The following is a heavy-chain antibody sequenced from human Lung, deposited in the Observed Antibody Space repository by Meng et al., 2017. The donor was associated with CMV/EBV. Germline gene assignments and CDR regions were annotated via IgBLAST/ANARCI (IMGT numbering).Heavy chain of an antibody. J-gene: IGHJ6*02. D-gene: IGHD3-3*01. Sequence: SXTXSLXSTVSGGSISSYYWSWIRQPPGKGLEWIGYIYYSGSTNYNPSLKSRVTISVDTSKNQFSLKLSSVTAADTAVYYCARFTIFGVVMDGMDVWGQGTTVTVSS. CDR1: GGSISSYY. CDR3: ARFTIFGVVMDGMDV. CDR2: IYYSGST. V-gene: IGHV4-59*01.